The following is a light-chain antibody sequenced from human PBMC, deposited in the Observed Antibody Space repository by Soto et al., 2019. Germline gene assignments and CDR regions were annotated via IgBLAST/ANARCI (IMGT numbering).Light chain of an antibody. V-gene: IGLV2-8*01. Sequence: QSALTQPPSASWSPGQSVTISCTGTSSDVGGYNYVSWYQQHPGKAPKLLIYDVSERPSGVPDRFSGSKSGNTATLNGSGLQAEDEADYYCNSYAGTNNVVFGGGTKLTVL. J-gene: IGLJ2*01. CDR2: DVS. CDR3: NSYAGTNNVV. CDR1: SSDVGGYNY.